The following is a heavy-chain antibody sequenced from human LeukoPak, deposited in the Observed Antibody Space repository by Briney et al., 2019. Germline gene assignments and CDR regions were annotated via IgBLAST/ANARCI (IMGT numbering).Heavy chain of an antibody. Sequence: ASVKVSCKASGYTFTSYDINWVRQATGQGLEWMGWMNPNSGNTGYAQKFQGRVTMTRNTSISTAYMELSSLRSEDTAVYYCARGVVVAATGDWFDPWGQGTLVTVSP. D-gene: IGHD2-15*01. CDR2: MNPNSGNT. CDR1: GYTFTSYD. J-gene: IGHJ5*02. V-gene: IGHV1-8*01. CDR3: ARGVVVAATGDWFDP.